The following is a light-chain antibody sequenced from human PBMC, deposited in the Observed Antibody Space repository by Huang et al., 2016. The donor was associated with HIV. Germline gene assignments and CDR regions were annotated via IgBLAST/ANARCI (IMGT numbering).Light chain of an antibody. V-gene: IGKV1-6*01. CDR1: QGITDE. CDR3: LQDHNYPRT. CDR2: GAS. Sequence: AIQMTQSPSSLSASVGDRVTITCRASQGITDELAWYQQKPGKAPKLLISGASTLRSGVPARFSGSGFGTDFTLTISSLQPEDYATYYCLQDHNYPRTFGQGTKVEI. J-gene: IGKJ1*01.